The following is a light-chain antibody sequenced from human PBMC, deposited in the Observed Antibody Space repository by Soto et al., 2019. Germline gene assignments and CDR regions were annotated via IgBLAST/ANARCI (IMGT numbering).Light chain of an antibody. CDR2: GAS. J-gene: IGKJ4*01. CDR1: KSVNSLY. CDR3: QYDSGPQT. Sequence: EIVLTLSPGTLSSSPGERATLSCSASKSVNSLYLAWYQQKPGQAPRLLIYGASSRATGIPDRFSGSGSGTDFTLTISRLEPEDFAVYYCQYDSGPQTFGGGTKVEIK. V-gene: IGKV3-20*01.